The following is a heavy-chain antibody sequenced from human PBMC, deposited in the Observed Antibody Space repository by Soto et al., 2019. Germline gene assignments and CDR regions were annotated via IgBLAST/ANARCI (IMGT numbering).Heavy chain of an antibody. V-gene: IGHV3-30*03. Sequence: PGGSLSLSCAASGFTFSSYVMPWVRQAPGKGLAWVAVKSYDGSNRHYADSEKGRFTISRDNSRNTQYLQMNGRRADDTAVYYCARAHGGTMFGVVIITVYYYGMDVWGQGTTVTVSS. J-gene: IGHJ6*02. D-gene: IGHD3-3*01. CDR3: ARAHGGTMFGVVIITVYYYGMDV. CDR1: GFTFSSYV. CDR2: KSYDGSNR.